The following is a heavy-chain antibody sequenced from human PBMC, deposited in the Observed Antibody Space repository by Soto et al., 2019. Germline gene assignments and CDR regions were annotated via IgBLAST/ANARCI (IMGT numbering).Heavy chain of an antibody. CDR1: GGSVSSRGYY. V-gene: IGHV4-31*03. J-gene: IGHJ5*02. CDR2: VYYSGST. CDR3: AGDRGSSGYNWFDP. D-gene: IGHD6-6*01. Sequence: PSETLSLTCTVSGGSVSSRGYYWNWIRQHPGKGLEWIGYVYYSGSTKYNPSLKSRVSISVETSKNQFSLTLTSVTAADTAVYFCAGDRGSSGYNWFDPWGRGTWSPSPQ.